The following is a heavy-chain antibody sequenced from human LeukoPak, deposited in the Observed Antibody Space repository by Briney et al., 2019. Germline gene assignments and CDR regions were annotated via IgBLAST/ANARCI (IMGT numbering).Heavy chain of an antibody. V-gene: IGHV3-30*02. D-gene: IGHD1-26*01. CDR1: GFTFSSYG. CDR3: AKGRGWEASYYYYYMDV. CDR2: IRYDGSNK. Sequence: GGSLRLSCAASGFTFSSYGMHWVRPAPGKGLEWVAFIRYDGSNKYYTDSVKGRFTISRDNSKNTLYLQMNSLRAEDTAVYYCAKGRGWEASYYYYYMDVWGKGTTVTISS. J-gene: IGHJ6*03.